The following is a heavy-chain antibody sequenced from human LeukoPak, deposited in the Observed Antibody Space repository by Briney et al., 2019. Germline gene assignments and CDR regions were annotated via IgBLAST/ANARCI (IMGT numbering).Heavy chain of an antibody. CDR1: DESFSGYY. D-gene: IGHD2-2*01. CDR2: INHSGST. CDR3: ARGDIVIIPAVKLYYLDS. Sequence: SETLSLTCVVYDESFSGYYWSWVRQPPGKGLEWIGEINHSGSTSFNPSLKSRVAISIDTSRNQFSLKLSSVTAADTAVYYCARGDIVIIPAVKLYYLDSWSQGTLVTVSS. J-gene: IGHJ4*02. V-gene: IGHV4-34*01.